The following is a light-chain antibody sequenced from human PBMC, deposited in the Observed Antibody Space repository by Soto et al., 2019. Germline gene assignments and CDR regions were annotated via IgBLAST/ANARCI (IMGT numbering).Light chain of an antibody. CDR3: QQRSNWPRT. Sequence: NVLTQSPATLSLSPGERATPSCRASQSVSSYLAWYQQKPGQAPRLLIYDASNRATGIPARFSGSGSGTDFTLTISSLEPEDFAVYYCQQRSNWPRTFGQGTKVDIK. V-gene: IGKV3-11*01. J-gene: IGKJ1*01. CDR1: QSVSSY. CDR2: DAS.